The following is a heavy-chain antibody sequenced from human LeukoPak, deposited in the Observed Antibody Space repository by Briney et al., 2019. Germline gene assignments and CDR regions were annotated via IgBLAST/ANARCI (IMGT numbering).Heavy chain of an antibody. CDR1: GDSVSSNSAT. CDR2: TYYRSKCDN. Sequence: PSQTLSLTCAISGDSVSSNSATWNWIRQSPSRGLEWLGRTYYRSKCDNDYPVSVKSRITINPDTSKNQFTLQLNSVTPEDTAVYYCARGLYRYFDLWGRGTLVTVSS. J-gene: IGHJ2*01. CDR3: ARGLYRYFDL. V-gene: IGHV6-1*01.